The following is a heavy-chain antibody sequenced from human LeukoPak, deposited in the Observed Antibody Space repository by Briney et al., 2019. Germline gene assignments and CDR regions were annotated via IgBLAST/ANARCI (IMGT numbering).Heavy chain of an antibody. CDR2: IMEDGSVK. Sequence: GGSLRLSCEAYGFTFKSHWMSWVRQAPGKGLEWVANIMEDGSVKNYVDSVKGRFTISRDNLKNSLYLQMNSLRAEDTAVYYCAKDNYGSSVYWGQGTLVTVSS. V-gene: IGHV3-7*03. CDR3: AKDNYGSSVY. D-gene: IGHD3-10*01. J-gene: IGHJ4*02. CDR1: GFTFKSHW.